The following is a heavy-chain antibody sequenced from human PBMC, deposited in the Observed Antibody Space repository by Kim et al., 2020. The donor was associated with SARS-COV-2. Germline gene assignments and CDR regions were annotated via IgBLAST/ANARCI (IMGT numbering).Heavy chain of an antibody. Sequence: TIYYADSVKGRFAVSRDNAKNSLYLQMNSLRDEDTAVYYCARGTTGFDYWGQGTLVTFSS. V-gene: IGHV3-48*02. J-gene: IGHJ4*02. CDR2: TI. CDR3: ARGTTGFDY.